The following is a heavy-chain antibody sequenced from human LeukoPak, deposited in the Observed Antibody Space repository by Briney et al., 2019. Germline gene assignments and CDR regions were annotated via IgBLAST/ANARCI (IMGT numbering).Heavy chain of an antibody. CDR3: ARVRAGKGSSSWYLYYFDY. V-gene: IGHV3-30-3*01. CDR2: ISYDGSNK. CDR1: GFTFSNYA. D-gene: IGHD6-13*01. J-gene: IGHJ4*02. Sequence: PGGSLRLSCAASGFTFSNYAMHWVRQAPGKGLEWVAVISYDGSNKYYADSVKGRFTISRDNSKNTLYLQMNSLRAEDTAVYYCARVRAGKGSSSWYLYYFDYWGQGTLVTVSS.